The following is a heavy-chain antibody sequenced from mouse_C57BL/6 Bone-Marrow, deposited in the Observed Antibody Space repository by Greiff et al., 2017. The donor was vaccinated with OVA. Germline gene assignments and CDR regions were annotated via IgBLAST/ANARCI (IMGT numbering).Heavy chain of an antibody. Sequence: EVKLQESGGDLVKPGGSLKLSCAASGFTFSSYGMSWVRQTPDKRLEWVATISSGGSYTYYPDSVKGRFTISRDNAKNTLYLQMSSLKSEDTDMYYCARHPRSYYSNLWYFDVWGTGTTVTVSS. CDR2: ISSGGSYT. J-gene: IGHJ1*03. CDR3: ARHPRSYYSNLWYFDV. D-gene: IGHD2-5*01. CDR1: GFTFSSYG. V-gene: IGHV5-6*01.